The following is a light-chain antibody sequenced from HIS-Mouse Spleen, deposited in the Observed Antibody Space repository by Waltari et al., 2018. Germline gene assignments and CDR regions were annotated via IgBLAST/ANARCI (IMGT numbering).Light chain of an antibody. CDR2: QDS. V-gene: IGLV3-1*01. CDR3: QAWDSSSVV. Sequence: SYELTQPPSVSVSPGQTASITCSGDKLGDKYACWYQQKPGQSHVLVIYQDSKRPSRIPERVSGSNSGNTATLTISGTQAMDEADYYCQAWDSSSVVFGGGTKLTVL. J-gene: IGLJ2*01. CDR1: KLGDKY.